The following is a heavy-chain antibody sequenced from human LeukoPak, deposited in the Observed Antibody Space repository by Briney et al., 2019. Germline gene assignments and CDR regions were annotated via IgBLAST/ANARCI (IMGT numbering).Heavy chain of an antibody. CDR2: INQSGST. Sequence: SETLSLTCAVYGGSFSGYYWSWIREPPGKGLEWIGEINQSGSTNYNPSLKSRVTISVDTSKNQFSLKLSSVTAADTAVYYCARKYSGYDPPDYWGQGTLVTVSS. CDR1: GGSFSGYY. D-gene: IGHD5-12*01. J-gene: IGHJ4*02. V-gene: IGHV4-34*01. CDR3: ARKYSGYDPPDY.